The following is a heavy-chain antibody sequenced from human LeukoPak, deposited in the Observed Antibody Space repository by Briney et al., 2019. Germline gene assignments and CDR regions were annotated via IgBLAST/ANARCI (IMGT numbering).Heavy chain of an antibody. CDR2: ISSSGSLL. CDR3: ARDLGQYYDTSDNWFDP. V-gene: IGHV3-11*04. CDR1: GFTFSDYY. J-gene: IGHJ5*02. D-gene: IGHD3-22*01. Sequence: PGGSLRLSCAASGFTFSDYYMSWIRQAPGKGLEWVSYISSSGSLLYYADSVKGRFTISRDNAKNSLYLQMNSLRAEDTAVYYCARDLGQYYDTSDNWFDPWGQGTLVTVSS.